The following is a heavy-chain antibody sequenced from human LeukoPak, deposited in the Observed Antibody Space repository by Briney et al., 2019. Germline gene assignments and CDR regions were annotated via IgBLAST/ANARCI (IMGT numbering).Heavy chain of an antibody. CDR1: GGSISSGGYY. Sequence: SETLSLTCTVSGGSISSGGYYWSWIRQHPGKGLEWIGYIYYSGSTYYNPSLKSRVTISVDTSKNQFSLKLSSVTAADTAVYYCAREEGSYIDYWGQGTLVTVSS. V-gene: IGHV4-31*03. CDR3: AREEGSYIDY. J-gene: IGHJ4*02. CDR2: IYYSGST. D-gene: IGHD1-26*01.